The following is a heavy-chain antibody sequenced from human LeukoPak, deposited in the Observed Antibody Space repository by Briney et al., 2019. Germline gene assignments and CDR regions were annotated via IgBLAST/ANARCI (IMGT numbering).Heavy chain of an antibody. J-gene: IGHJ5*02. CDR1: GGSITSSY. CDR3: ARDPTGNNWFDP. V-gene: IGHV4-59*01. D-gene: IGHD3-10*01. CDR2: IYYSGST. Sequence: KPSETLSLTCTVSGGSITSSYWSWIRQPPGKGLEWIGYIYYSGSTNYNPSLKSRVTISVDTSKNQFSLKLSSVTAADTALYYCARDPTGNNWFDPWGQGTLVTVSS.